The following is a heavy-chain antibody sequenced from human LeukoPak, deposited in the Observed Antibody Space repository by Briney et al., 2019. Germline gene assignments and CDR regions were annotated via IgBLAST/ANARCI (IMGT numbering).Heavy chain of an antibody. CDR3: ARDLYRIVVVPHYFDY. J-gene: IGHJ4*02. Sequence: GGSLRLSCAASGFTFSSYWMSWVRQAPGKGLEWVANIKTDGSLIYYVDSVKGRFTISRDNAKNSLYLQMNSLRAEDTAVYYCARDLYRIVVVPHYFDYWGQGTLVTVSS. CDR2: IKTDGSLI. D-gene: IGHD3-22*01. CDR1: GFTFSSYW. V-gene: IGHV3-7*01.